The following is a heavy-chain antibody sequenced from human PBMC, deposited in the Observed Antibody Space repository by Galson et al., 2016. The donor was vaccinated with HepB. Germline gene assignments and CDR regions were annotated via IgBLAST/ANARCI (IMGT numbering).Heavy chain of an antibody. CDR1: GFTFSTSW. J-gene: IGHJ2*01. CDR2: IKPDGREK. CDR3: AKDSSSAL. Sequence: SLRLSCAASGFTFSTSWMSWVRQAPGKGLEWVANIKPDGREKYYVDSVKGRFTISRDNAKNSLFLQMNSLRGEDTAVYYCAKDSSSALWGRGSLVTVSS. D-gene: IGHD6-6*01. V-gene: IGHV3-7*01.